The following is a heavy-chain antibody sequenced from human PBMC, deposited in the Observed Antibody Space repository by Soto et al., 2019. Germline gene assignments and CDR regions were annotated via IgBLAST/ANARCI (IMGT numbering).Heavy chain of an antibody. V-gene: IGHV1-3*01. CDR3: ARGLVAAAGPC. J-gene: IGHJ4*02. Sequence: SLKVSCKASGYPITTYAMHCVRQAPRQRLEWMGRINVGNGDTKYSKKLQGRVTITGDTYASTAYMELSSMRSEDTALYYCARGLVAAAGPCWGQGTQVTLSS. CDR1: GYPITTYA. D-gene: IGHD6-13*01. CDR2: INVGNGDT.